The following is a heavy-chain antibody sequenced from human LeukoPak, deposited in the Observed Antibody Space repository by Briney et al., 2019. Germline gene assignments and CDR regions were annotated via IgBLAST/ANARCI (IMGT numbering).Heavy chain of an antibody. CDR3: TTDRYYDSSGPFDY. D-gene: IGHD3-22*01. Sequence: PGGSLRLSCAASGFTFSNAWMSWVRQAPGKGLEWVGRIKSKTDGGTTDCAAPVKGRFTISRDDSKNTLYLQMNSLKTEDTAVYYCTTDRYYDSSGPFDYWGQGTLVTVSS. V-gene: IGHV3-15*01. J-gene: IGHJ4*02. CDR1: GFTFSNAW. CDR2: IKSKTDGGTT.